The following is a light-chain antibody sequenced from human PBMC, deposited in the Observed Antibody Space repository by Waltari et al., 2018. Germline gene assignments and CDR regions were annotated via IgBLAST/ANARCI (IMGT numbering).Light chain of an antibody. CDR3: QAWDSSTVV. V-gene: IGLV3-1*01. J-gene: IGLJ2*01. CDR2: QDG. CDR1: ELGDKY. Sequence: SYELTQPPSVSVSPGQTASITCSGDELGDKYACWYQQKPGQSPVLVSSQDGKRPSGIPERFSGSNSGNTASLTISGTQAMDEADYYCQAWDSSTVVFGGGTKLTIL.